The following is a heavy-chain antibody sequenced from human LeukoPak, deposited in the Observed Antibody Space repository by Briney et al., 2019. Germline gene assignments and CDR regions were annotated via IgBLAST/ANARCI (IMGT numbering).Heavy chain of an antibody. CDR1: GGTFSSYA. Sequence: SVKVSCKASGGTFSSYAISWVRQAPGQGLEWMGGIIPIFGTANYAQKLQGRVTITTDESTSTAYMELSSLRSEDTAVYYCARAGITMVRGVIIPGAFDIWGQGTMVTVSS. J-gene: IGHJ3*02. CDR3: ARAGITMVRGVIIPGAFDI. CDR2: IIPIFGTA. D-gene: IGHD3-10*01. V-gene: IGHV1-69*05.